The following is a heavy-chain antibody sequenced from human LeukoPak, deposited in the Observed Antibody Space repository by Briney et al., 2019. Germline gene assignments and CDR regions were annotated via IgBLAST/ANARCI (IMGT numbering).Heavy chain of an antibody. V-gene: IGHV3-7*03. J-gene: IGHJ4*02. CDR3: AKGRSSSFIYYFDY. CDR2: IKQDGSEK. D-gene: IGHD6-6*01. CDR1: GFTFSSYW. Sequence: GGSLTLSCAASGFTFSSYWMSWVRQAPGTGLEGVANIKQDGSEKYYVDSVKGRFTISRDNAKNSLYLQMNSLRAEDMALYYCAKGRSSSFIYYFDYWGQGTLVTVSS.